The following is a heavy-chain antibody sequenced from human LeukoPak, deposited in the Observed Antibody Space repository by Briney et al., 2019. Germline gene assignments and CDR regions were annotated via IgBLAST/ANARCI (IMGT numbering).Heavy chain of an antibody. V-gene: IGHV3-30*02. CDR3: AKDHEWFGEPNYYYYMDV. D-gene: IGHD3-10*01. CDR2: IRYDGSNK. CDR1: GFTFSSYG. J-gene: IGHJ6*03. Sequence: GGSLRLSCAASGFTFSSYGMHWVRQAPGKGLEWVAFIRYDGSNKYYADSVKGRFTISRDNSKNTLYLQMNSLRAEDTAVYYCAKDHEWFGEPNYYYYMDVWGKGTTVTVSS.